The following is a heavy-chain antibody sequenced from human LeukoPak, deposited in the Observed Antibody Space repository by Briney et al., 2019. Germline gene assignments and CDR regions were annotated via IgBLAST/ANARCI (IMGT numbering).Heavy chain of an antibody. J-gene: IGHJ4*02. D-gene: IGHD3-10*01. CDR3: ARRGTVLDY. Sequence: PGRSLRLSCAASGFTFSSYTMHWVRQAPGKGPEWVAVISYDGSNKYYADSVKGRFTISRDNSKNTLNLQMNSLRGEDTALYYCARRGTVLDYWGQGTLVTVSS. CDR2: ISYDGSNK. V-gene: IGHV3-30-3*01. CDR1: GFTFSSYT.